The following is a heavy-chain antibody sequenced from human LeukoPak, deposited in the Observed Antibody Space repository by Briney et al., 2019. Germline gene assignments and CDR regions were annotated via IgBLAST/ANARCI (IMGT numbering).Heavy chain of an antibody. Sequence: GRSLRLSCAASAFTASFNYMSWVRQASRKGLEWGSVIYSGGSTYYADSVKGRFTISRDDSKNTLYLQMNSLRAEDTAIYYCARAQWRTYSYYYMDVWAKGTTVTVSS. CDR1: AFTASFNY. CDR3: ARAQWRTYSYYYMDV. V-gene: IGHV3-53*01. D-gene: IGHD6-19*01. CDR2: IYSGGST. J-gene: IGHJ6*03.